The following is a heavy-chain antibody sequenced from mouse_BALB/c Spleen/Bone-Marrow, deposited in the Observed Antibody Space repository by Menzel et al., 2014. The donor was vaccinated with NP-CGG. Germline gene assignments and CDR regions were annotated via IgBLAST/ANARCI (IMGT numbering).Heavy chain of an antibody. Sequence: DVKLVESGGGLVQPGGSLKLSCVASGFTFSSYGMSWVRQTPDKRLELVATINNNGGSTYYPDSVKGQFTISRDNAKNTLYLQMSSLKSEDTATYYCARVYGWYFDVWGAGTTVTVSS. V-gene: IGHV5-6-3*01. J-gene: IGHJ1*01. CDR2: INNNGGST. CDR3: ARVYGWYFDV. D-gene: IGHD1-1*01. CDR1: GFTFSSYG.